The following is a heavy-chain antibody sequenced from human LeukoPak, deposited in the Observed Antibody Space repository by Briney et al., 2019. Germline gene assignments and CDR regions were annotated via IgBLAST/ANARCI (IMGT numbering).Heavy chain of an antibody. CDR3: ALRFASSWYSGFDY. CDR1: GFTFSSYG. V-gene: IGHV3-30*02. D-gene: IGHD6-13*01. J-gene: IGHJ4*02. Sequence: GGSLRLSCAASGFTFSSYGMHWVRQAPGKGLEWVAFIRYDGSNKYYADSVKGRFTISRDNSKNTLYLQMNSLRAEDTAVYYCALRFASSWYSGFDYWGQGTLVTVSS. CDR2: IRYDGSNK.